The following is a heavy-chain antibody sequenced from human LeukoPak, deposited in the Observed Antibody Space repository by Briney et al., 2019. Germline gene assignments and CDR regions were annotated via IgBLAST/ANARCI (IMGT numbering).Heavy chain of an antibody. D-gene: IGHD1-26*01. CDR2: ISCSGGST. V-gene: IGHV3-23*01. Sequence: GGSLRLSCAASVFPFSNYARSSVRQAPGKGVEWVSAISCSGGSTDYADSVRGRFNISRDNSKNTLYLQMNSLRAEDTAVYYCARASPYYLDYWGQGTLVTVSS. J-gene: IGHJ4*02. CDR3: ARASPYYLDY. CDR1: VFPFSNYA.